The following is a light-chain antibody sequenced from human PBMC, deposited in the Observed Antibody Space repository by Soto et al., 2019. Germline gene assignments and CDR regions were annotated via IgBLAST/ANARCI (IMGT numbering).Light chain of an antibody. CDR3: QQYDRSSGLT. J-gene: IGKJ4*01. CDR2: GAS. V-gene: IGKV3-20*01. CDR1: QSVSSTY. Sequence: EIVLSQSPGTLSLSPGERATLSCRASQSVSSTYLSWYQQKLGQAPMLLIYGASSRATGVPDRFTGSVSGTDFTLTISRLEHEDFAVYYCQQYDRSSGLTVGGGTKVEIK.